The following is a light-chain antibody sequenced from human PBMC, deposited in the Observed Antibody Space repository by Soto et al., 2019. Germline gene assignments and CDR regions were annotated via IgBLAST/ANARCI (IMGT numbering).Light chain of an antibody. Sequence: EIVLTQSPGTLSLSPGERATLSCRASQTVSSNYLAWYQQKPGQGPRLLIYGASIRATGIPDRFSGSGSGTDFTLTISRLEPGDFAVYYCQQYGSSLTWTFGQGTKVEIK. CDR3: QQYGSSLTWT. V-gene: IGKV3-20*01. CDR1: QTVSSNY. CDR2: GAS. J-gene: IGKJ1*01.